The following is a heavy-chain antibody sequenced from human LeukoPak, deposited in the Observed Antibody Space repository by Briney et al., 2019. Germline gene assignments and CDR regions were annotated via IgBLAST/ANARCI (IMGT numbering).Heavy chain of an antibody. V-gene: IGHV3-21*06. Sequence: GGSLRFSCAASGFTFTSYSMSWVRQAPGKGLEWVSSVSGTSEYIYYADSVRGRFTISRDNAKNTVYLQMNSLRAEDTAVYYCARWYSSGWYSDYWGQGTPVTVSS. CDR2: VSGTSEYI. CDR1: GFTFTSYS. CDR3: ARWYSSGWYSDY. D-gene: IGHD6-19*01. J-gene: IGHJ4*02.